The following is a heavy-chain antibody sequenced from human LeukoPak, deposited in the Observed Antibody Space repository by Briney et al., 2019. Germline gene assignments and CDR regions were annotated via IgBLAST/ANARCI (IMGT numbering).Heavy chain of an antibody. V-gene: IGHV3-13*04. J-gene: IGHJ6*02. CDR1: GFTFSTYD. D-gene: IGHD2-15*01. CDR3: ARGDCTGGSCSSMDV. Sequence: GGSLRLSCAASGFTFSTYDMHWVRQAPGKGLEWVSGINPAGDTYYPGSVKGRFTISREDAKNSFYLQMNSLRAGDTAVYYCARGDCTGGSCSSMDVWGQGTTVTVSS. CDR2: INPAGDT.